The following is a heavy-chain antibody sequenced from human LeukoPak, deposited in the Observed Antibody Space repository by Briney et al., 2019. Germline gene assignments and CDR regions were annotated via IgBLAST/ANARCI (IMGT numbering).Heavy chain of an antibody. J-gene: IGHJ4*02. Sequence: GGSLRLSCAASGFTFSNYAMNWVRQAPGKGLEWVSYITRSSSAIYYADSVKGRFTISRDNAKNSLYLQMNNLRDEDTAVYYCARESSIDYWGQGTLVTVSS. CDR1: GFTFSNYA. V-gene: IGHV3-48*02. CDR2: ITRSSSAI. CDR3: ARESSIDY.